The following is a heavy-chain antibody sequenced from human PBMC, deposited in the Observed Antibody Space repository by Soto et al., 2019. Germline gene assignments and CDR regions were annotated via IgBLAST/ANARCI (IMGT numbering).Heavy chain of an antibody. J-gene: IGHJ4*02. V-gene: IGHV1-69*12. CDR2: IIPIFGTA. CDR3: ARHYQLERRGAHFDY. CDR1: GGTFSSYA. Sequence: QVQLVQSGAEVKKPGSSVKVSCKASGGTFSSYAISWVRQAPGQGLEWMGGIIPIFGTANYAQKFQGRVTITADEATSKAYMELSSLRSEDTAVYYCARHYQLERRGAHFDYWGQGTLVTVSS. D-gene: IGHD1-1*01.